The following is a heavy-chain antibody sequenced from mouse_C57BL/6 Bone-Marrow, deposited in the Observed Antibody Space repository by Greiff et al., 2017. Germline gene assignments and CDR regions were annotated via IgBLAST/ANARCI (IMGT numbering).Heavy chain of an antibody. D-gene: IGHD2-4*01. CDR3: ARSGIYYDHDGIFFAY. Sequence: VQLQQSGPELVKPGASVKISCKASGYTFTDYYMNWVKQSHGKSLEWIGDINPNNGGTSYNQKFKGKATLTVDKSSSTACMELRSLTSEDSAVYYCARSGIYYDHDGIFFAYWGQGTLVTVSA. CDR2: INPNNGGT. CDR1: GYTFTDYY. J-gene: IGHJ3*01. V-gene: IGHV1-26*01.